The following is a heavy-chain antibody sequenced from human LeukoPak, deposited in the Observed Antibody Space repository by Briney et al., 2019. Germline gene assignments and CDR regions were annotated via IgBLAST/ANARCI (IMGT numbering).Heavy chain of an antibody. CDR1: GFTFSSYG. J-gene: IGHJ4*02. V-gene: IGHV3-30*02. Sequence: GGSLRLSCAASGFTFSSYGMHWVRQAPGKGLEWVAFIRYDGSNKYYADSVKGRFTISRDNSKNTLYLQMDSLRAEDTAVYYCARVRGSGTYYLLDYWGQGTLVTVSS. CDR3: ARVRGSGTYYLLDY. D-gene: IGHD1-26*01. CDR2: IRYDGSNK.